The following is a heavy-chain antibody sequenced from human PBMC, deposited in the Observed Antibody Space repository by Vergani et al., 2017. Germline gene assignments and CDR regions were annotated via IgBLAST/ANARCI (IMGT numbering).Heavy chain of an antibody. CDR2: TWYEGNNN. V-gene: IGHV3-33*03. D-gene: IGHD6-13*01. CDR3: AKDILGIAATGTGFDY. CDR1: SFKLGDYG. Sequence: QVQLVESGGGVVQPGRSLRLSCTPSSFKLGDYGMHWVRQAPGRGLEWVSMTWYEGNNNYYADSVKGRFTISRDNAKNSLYLQMNSLRAEDMALYYCAKDILGIAATGTGFDYWGQGTLVTVSS. J-gene: IGHJ4*02.